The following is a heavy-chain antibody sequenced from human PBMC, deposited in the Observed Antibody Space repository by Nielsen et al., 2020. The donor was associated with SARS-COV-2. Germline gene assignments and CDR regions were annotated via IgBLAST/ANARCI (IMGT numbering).Heavy chain of an antibody. CDR3: ARHPFYDILTGAFDY. Sequence: SETLSLTCTVSGGSISSYYWSWIRHPPGKGLEWIGYIYYSGSTNYNPSLKSRVTISVDTSKNQFSLKLSSVTAADTAVYYCARHPFYDILTGAFDYWGQGTLVTVSS. CDR1: GGSISSYY. D-gene: IGHD3-9*01. J-gene: IGHJ4*02. V-gene: IGHV4-59*08. CDR2: IYYSGST.